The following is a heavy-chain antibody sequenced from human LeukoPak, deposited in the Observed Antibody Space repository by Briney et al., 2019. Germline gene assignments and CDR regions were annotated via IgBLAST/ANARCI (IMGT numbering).Heavy chain of an antibody. J-gene: IGHJ4*02. CDR2: INSDGSST. D-gene: IGHD3-22*01. CDR1: GFTFSSYW. Sequence: GGFLRLSCAASGFTFSSYWMHWVRQAPGKGLVWVSRINSDGSSTSYADSVKGRFTISRDNAKNTLYLQMNSLRAEDTAVYYCARAMDSSGNDYWGQGTLVTVSS. CDR3: ARAMDSSGNDY. V-gene: IGHV3-74*01.